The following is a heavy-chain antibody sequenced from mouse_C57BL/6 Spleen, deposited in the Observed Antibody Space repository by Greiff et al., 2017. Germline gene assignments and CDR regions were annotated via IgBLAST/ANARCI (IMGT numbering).Heavy chain of an antibody. CDR1: GFSLSTSGMG. Sequence: QVTLKECGPGILQSSQTLSLTCSFSGFSLSTSGMGVSWIRQPSGKGLEWLAHIYWDDDKRYNPSLKSRLTISKDTSRNQVFLKITSVDTADTATYYCARRILEYYGSSYGDYWGQGTTLTVSS. J-gene: IGHJ2*01. CDR2: IYWDDDK. D-gene: IGHD1-1*01. CDR3: ARRILEYYGSSYGDY. V-gene: IGHV8-12*01.